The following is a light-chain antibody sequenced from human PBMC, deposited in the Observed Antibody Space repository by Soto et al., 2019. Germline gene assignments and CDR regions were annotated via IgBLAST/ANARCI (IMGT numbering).Light chain of an antibody. Sequence: EIVMTQSPATLSVSPGERATLSCRASQSVSSNLAWYQQKPGQAPRLLIYGASTRATGIPARFSGSGSGTEFTLTISSLQSEDVAVYDCQQYNNWPPLFGQGTKVEIK. J-gene: IGKJ1*01. CDR1: QSVSSN. CDR2: GAS. CDR3: QQYNNWPPL. V-gene: IGKV3-15*01.